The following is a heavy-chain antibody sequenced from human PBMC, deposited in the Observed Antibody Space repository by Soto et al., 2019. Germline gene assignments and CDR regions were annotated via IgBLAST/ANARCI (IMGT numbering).Heavy chain of an antibody. V-gene: IGHV4-59*01. CDR2: IYYSGST. D-gene: IGHD1-26*01. Sequence: PSETLSLTCTVSGGSISSYYWSWIRQPPGKGLEWIGYIYYSGSTNYNPPLKSRVTISVDTSKNQFSLKLSSVTAADTAVYYCAREIPTVGATTNHFDYWGQGTLVTVSS. CDR1: GGSISSYY. CDR3: AREIPTVGATTNHFDY. J-gene: IGHJ4*02.